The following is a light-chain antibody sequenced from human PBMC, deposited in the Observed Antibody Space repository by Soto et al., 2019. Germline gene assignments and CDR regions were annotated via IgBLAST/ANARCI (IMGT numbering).Light chain of an antibody. CDR3: QQLNSYPIT. CDR2: VAS. J-gene: IGKJ2*01. CDR1: QGISSY. Sequence: DIQLTQSPSFLSASVGDRVTITCRASQGISSYLAWFQQKPGKAPNLLNYVASTLQSGVPSRFGGSGSGTEFTLTISSLQPEDFATYYCQQLNSYPITFGQGTKLEIK. V-gene: IGKV1-9*01.